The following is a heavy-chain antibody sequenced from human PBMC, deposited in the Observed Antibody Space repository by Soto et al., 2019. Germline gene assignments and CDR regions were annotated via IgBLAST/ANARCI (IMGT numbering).Heavy chain of an antibody. V-gene: IGHV1-69*12. Sequence: QVQLVQSGAEVKKPGSSVKVSCKASGGSLSNYGISWVRQAPGQGLEWMGAIIPVFGTPNYAQKFQDRVTITEDESTTTVYMEVRSLTSEDTAVSYCARGDATKIVVTTYYAMDVWGQGTTVTVSS. D-gene: IGHD3-22*01. CDR1: GGSLSNYG. J-gene: IGHJ6*02. CDR2: IIPVFGTP. CDR3: ARGDATKIVVTTYYAMDV.